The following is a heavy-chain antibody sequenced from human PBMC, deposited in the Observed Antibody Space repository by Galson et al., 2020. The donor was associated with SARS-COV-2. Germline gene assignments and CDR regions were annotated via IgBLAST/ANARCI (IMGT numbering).Heavy chain of an antibody. D-gene: IGHD1-26*01. CDR3: ATSVGATRGGFGYFDY. CDR1: GYTLTELS. CDR2: FDPEDGET. V-gene: IGHV1-24*01. J-gene: IGHJ4*02. Sequence: ASVKVSCKVSGYTLTELSMHWVRQAPGKGLEWMGGFDPEDGETIYAQKFQGRVTMTEDTSTDTAYMELSSLRSEDTAVYYCATSVGATRGGFGYFDYWGQGTLVTVSS.